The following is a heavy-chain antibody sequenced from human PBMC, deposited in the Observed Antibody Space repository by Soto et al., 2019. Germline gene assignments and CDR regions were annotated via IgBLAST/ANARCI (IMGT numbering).Heavy chain of an antibody. Sequence: QVQLVESGGGVVQPGRSLRLSCAASGFTFSSYAMHWVRQAPGKGLEWVAVISYDGSNKYYADSVKGRFTISRDNCKNTLYLQMNSLRAEDTAVYYCARDRGGGYFDLWGRGTLVTVSS. V-gene: IGHV3-30-3*01. CDR1: GFTFSSYA. D-gene: IGHD3-16*01. J-gene: IGHJ2*01. CDR2: ISYDGSNK. CDR3: ARDRGGGYFDL.